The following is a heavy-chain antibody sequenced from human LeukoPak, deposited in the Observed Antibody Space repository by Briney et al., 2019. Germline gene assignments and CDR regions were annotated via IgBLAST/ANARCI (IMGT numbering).Heavy chain of an antibody. V-gene: IGHV4-4*09. J-gene: IGHJ4*02. CDR3: ASGERGYSYGPLDY. D-gene: IGHD5-18*01. CDR2: IFFAGST. Sequence: SETLSLTCSVSGGSIRGYYWSWIRQPPGKGLEWIGYIFFAGSTTYNPSLKSRVTISIDTSKNQLSLKLNSVTAADTAVYYCASGERGYSYGPLDYWGQGTLVTVSS. CDR1: GGSIRGYY.